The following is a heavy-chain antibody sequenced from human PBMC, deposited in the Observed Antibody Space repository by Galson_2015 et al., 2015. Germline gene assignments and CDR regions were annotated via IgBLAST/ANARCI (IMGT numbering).Heavy chain of an antibody. D-gene: IGHD3-22*01. CDR1: GYTFTTYG. Sequence: SVKVSCKASGYTFTTYGISWVRQAPGQGLEWMGWISTYNGNTKYAQKLQGRVTMTTDTSTSTAYMELRSLRSDDTAVYYCARLYYCDSSGVDYWGQGTLVTVSS. CDR2: ISTYNGNT. V-gene: IGHV1-18*01. J-gene: IGHJ4*02. CDR3: ARLYYCDSSGVDY.